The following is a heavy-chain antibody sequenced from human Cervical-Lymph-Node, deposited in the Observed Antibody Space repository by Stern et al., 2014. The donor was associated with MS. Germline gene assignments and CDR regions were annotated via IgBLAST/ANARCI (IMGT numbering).Heavy chain of an antibody. CDR3: ARGMERITVYEHDQYYFSH. Sequence: MQLVESGPGLVRPSQTLSLACTVSGGSISSGPYYWSWLRQPAGKGLEWIGRIYTSGSTSYNPSLKSRVTISLDTSKNHFSLKLSSVTAADTAVYYCARGMERITVYEHDQYYFSHWGRGTLVTVSS. V-gene: IGHV4-61*02. D-gene: IGHD1-1*01. J-gene: IGHJ4*02. CDR1: GGSISSGPYY. CDR2: IYTSGST.